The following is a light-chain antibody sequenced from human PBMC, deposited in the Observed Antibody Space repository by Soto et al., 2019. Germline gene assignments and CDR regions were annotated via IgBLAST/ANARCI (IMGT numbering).Light chain of an antibody. CDR1: QSVSSY. J-gene: IGKJ4*01. V-gene: IGKV3-11*01. CDR3: HQSLT. Sequence: EIVLTQSPATLSLSPGERATLSCRASQSVSSYLAWYQQKPGKAPRLLIYDASNMATGIPARFSGSGSGTDFTLTITSLEPEDFAVYYCHQSLTFGGGTKVEIK. CDR2: DAS.